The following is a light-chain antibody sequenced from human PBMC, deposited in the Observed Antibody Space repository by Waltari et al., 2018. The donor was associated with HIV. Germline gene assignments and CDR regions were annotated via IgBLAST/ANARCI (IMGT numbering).Light chain of an antibody. Sequence: QAVVTQEPSLTVSPGGTVTPTCGSSSGPVTSGHHPYWFQQKSGQAPRTLIYDTFNTHSWTPARFSGSLLGGRAALTLSGAQPEDEAEYFCLLSFAGARPVVFGGGTNLTVL. CDR2: DTF. J-gene: IGLJ2*01. CDR1: SGPVTSGHH. CDR3: LLSFAGARPVV. V-gene: IGLV7-46*01.